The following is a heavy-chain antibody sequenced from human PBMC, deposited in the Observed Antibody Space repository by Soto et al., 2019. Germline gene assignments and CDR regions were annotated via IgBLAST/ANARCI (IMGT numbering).Heavy chain of an antibody. CDR3: ARETPNRIAARLRNWFDT. V-gene: IGHV4-30-4*01. Sequence: PSETLSLTCTVSGDSISRGNHYWSWIRQPPGKGLEWIGSIYFSGSTYYKPSLKSRVTISLDTSKNQFSLKLTSVTAADTAVYYCARETPNRIAARLRNWFDTWGQGTLVTVSS. D-gene: IGHD6-6*01. CDR2: IYFSGST. CDR1: GDSISRGNHY. J-gene: IGHJ5*02.